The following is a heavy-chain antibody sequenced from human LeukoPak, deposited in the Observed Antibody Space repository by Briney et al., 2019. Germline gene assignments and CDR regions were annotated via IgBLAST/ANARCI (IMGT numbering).Heavy chain of an antibody. Sequence: ASVKVSCKAFGYTFTSNYMHWVRQATGQGLEWMGWINPNSGGTNYAQKFQGRVTMTRDTSISTAYMELSRLRSDDTAVYYCASSASRPGIAADYSRRGQFDYWGQGTLVTVSS. CDR1: GYTFTSNY. CDR2: INPNSGGT. J-gene: IGHJ4*02. V-gene: IGHV1-2*02. CDR3: ASSASRPGIAADYSRRGQFDY. D-gene: IGHD6-13*01.